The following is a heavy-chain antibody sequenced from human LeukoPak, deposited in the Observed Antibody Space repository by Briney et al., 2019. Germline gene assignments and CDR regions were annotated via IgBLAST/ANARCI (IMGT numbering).Heavy chain of an antibody. J-gene: IGHJ6*03. Sequence: GGSLRLSCAASGFTFSTYDMNWVRQAPGKGLEWVSSISSSSSYIYYADSVRGRFTISRDNAKNSLYLQMNSLRAEDTAVYYCAGGQDHYYDSSGYPFMDVWGKGTTVTVSS. CDR1: GFTFSTYD. CDR3: AGGQDHYYDSSGYPFMDV. V-gene: IGHV3-21*01. CDR2: ISSSSSYI. D-gene: IGHD3-22*01.